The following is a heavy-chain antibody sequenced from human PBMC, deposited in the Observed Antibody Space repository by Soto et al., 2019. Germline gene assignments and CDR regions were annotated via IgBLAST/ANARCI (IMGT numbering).Heavy chain of an antibody. J-gene: IGHJ4*02. CDR3: ARTSPVAGGFDY. Sequence: QVQLQESGPGLVKPSETLSLTCTVSGGSISGYYWSWIRQPPGKGLEWIGYIYYSTNYNPSLKRRVTISIDTSKNQLSLKLTSVTAADTAVYYCARTSPVAGGFDYWGQGTLVTVSS. CDR2: IYYST. D-gene: IGHD6-19*01. V-gene: IGHV4-59*01. CDR1: GGSISGYY.